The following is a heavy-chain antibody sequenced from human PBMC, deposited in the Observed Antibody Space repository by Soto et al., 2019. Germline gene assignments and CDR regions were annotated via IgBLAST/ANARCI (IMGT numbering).Heavy chain of an antibody. CDR3: ARGEVGATWLDL. CDR2: TRNKANSYTT. D-gene: IGHD1-26*01. Sequence: GGSLRLSCAASGFTFSDHYMDCVRKAPGKGLEWVGRTRNKANSYTTEYAASVKGRFTISRDDSKNSLYLQMNSLNTEDTAVHYCARGEVGATWLDLWGRGTLVTVSS. J-gene: IGHJ2*01. V-gene: IGHV3-72*01. CDR1: GFTFSDHY.